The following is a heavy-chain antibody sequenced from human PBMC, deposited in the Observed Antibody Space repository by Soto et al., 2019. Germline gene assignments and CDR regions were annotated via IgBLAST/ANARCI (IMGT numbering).Heavy chain of an antibody. V-gene: IGHV5-51*01. CDR2: IDPGDSDT. CDR3: ASGQRDAFDI. J-gene: IGHJ3*02. Sequence: PGESLKISCKGAGYRFTSYWITWVRQMPGKGLEWMGRIDPGDSDTRYSPSFQGQVTISADKSISTAYLQWSSLKASDTAMYYCASGQRDAFDIWGQGTMVTVSS. D-gene: IGHD6-25*01. CDR1: GYRFTSYW.